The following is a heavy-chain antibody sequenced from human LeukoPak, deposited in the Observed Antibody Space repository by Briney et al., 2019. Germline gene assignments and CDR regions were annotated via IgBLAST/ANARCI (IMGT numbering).Heavy chain of an antibody. CDR2: IYPGDSDT. CDR3: ARLAGLPVVKPDDEALDL. CDR1: GYSFTSYW. Sequence: PGESLKISCKGSGYSFTSYWIGWVRQMPGKGLEWMGIIYPGDSDTRYSPSFQGQVTISADKSISTAYLQWSSLKASDTAMYYCARLAGLPVVKPDDEALDLWGQGTMVTVS. J-gene: IGHJ3*01. V-gene: IGHV5-51*01. D-gene: IGHD2-2*01.